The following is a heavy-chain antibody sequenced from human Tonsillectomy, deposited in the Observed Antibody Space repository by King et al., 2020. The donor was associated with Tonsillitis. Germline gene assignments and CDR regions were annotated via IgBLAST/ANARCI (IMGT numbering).Heavy chain of an antibody. J-gene: IGHJ3*02. CDR1: GFIFSSYW. CDR3: ASRSDTFVI. V-gene: IGHV3-7*03. Sequence: VQLVESGGGLVQPGGSLRLSCAASGFIFSSYWMTWVRQAPGKGLEWVANIKQDGSEKYYVDSVKGRLTISRDNAKLSMYLQMNSLRAEDTAVYYCASRSDTFVIWIPGTMVTVSS. CDR2: IKQDGSEK.